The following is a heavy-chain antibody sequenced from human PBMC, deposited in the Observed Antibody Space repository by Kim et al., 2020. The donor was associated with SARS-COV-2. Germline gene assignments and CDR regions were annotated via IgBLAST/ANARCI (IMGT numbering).Heavy chain of an antibody. CDR1: GGSISSSSYY. J-gene: IGHJ5*02. CDR2: IYYSGST. D-gene: IGHD6-13*01. CDR3: ARHQPLDLNWFDP. V-gene: IGHV4-39*01. Sequence: SETLSLTCTVSGGSISSSSYYWGWIRQPPGKGLEWIGSIYYSGSTYYNPSLKSRVTISVDTSKNQFSLKLSSVTAADTAVYYCARHQPLDLNWFDPWGQG.